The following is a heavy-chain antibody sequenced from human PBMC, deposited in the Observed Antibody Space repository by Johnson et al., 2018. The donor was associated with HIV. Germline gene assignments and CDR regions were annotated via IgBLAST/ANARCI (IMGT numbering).Heavy chain of an antibody. CDR2: IYSGGAT. D-gene: IGHD2-15*01. Sequence: VQLVESGGGVVRPGGSLRLSCAASGFTFSSYAMSWVRQAPGKGLEWLSVIYSGGATYYADSVQGRFTVSRDSSKNTLYLQMNSLRAEDTAMYYCARDTGGYCSGNSCFMGDAFDIWGQGTMVTVSS. J-gene: IGHJ3*02. V-gene: IGHV3-66*01. CDR1: GFTFSSYA. CDR3: ARDTGGYCSGNSCFMGDAFDI.